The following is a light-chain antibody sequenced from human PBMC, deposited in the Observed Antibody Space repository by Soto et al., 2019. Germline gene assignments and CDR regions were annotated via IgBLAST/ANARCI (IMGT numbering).Light chain of an antibody. J-gene: IGKJ1*01. Sequence: EIVLTQSPATLSLSPGERATLSCRASQSVSSYLAWYQQKPGQAPRLLIYDASNRATGIPARFSGSGSGTDFTLTISSLEPEDFAVYYCQQRSNLLWTFGQGTK. V-gene: IGKV3-11*01. CDR3: QQRSNLLWT. CDR1: QSVSSY. CDR2: DAS.